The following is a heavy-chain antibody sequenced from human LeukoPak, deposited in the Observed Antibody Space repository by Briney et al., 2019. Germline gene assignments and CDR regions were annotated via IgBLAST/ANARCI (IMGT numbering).Heavy chain of an antibody. J-gene: IGHJ4*02. Sequence: GGSLRLSCAASGFTFSSYWVHWVRQAPGKGLVWVSRIDFDGSGTPYADSVRGRFTISRDNAKNTLYLQMNSLRAEDTAVYYCVRDGEGSTPFDSWGQGTLVTVSS. CDR2: IDFDGSGT. D-gene: IGHD2-2*01. V-gene: IGHV3-74*01. CDR1: GFTFSSYW. CDR3: VRDGEGSTPFDS.